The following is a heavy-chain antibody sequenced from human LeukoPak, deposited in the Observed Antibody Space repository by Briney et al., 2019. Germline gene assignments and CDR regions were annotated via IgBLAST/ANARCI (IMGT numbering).Heavy chain of an antibody. Sequence: ASVKVSCKASGYTFTGYYMHWVRQAPGQGLEWMGWISAYNGNTNYAQKLQGRVTMTTDTSTSTAYVELRSLRSDDTAVYYCAREYGVRGVMVPIDYWGQGTLVTVSS. CDR3: AREYGVRGVMVPIDY. J-gene: IGHJ4*02. D-gene: IGHD3-10*01. V-gene: IGHV1-18*04. CDR2: ISAYNGNT. CDR1: GYTFTGYY.